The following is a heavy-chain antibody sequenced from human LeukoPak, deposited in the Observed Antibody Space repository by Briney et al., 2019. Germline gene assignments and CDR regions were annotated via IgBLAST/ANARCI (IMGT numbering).Heavy chain of an antibody. V-gene: IGHV3-23*01. CDR2: ISGSGGST. Sequence: GGSLRLSCAASGFIFRSYAMSWVRQAPGKGLEWVSAISGSGGSTYCADSVKGRFTISRYNPKNSQYLQMNSLRAEDTAVYYCARPYSDLGGDFVSWGQGTLVTVSS. CDR1: GFIFRSYA. D-gene: IGHD4-11*01. J-gene: IGHJ4*02. CDR3: ARPYSDLGGDFVS.